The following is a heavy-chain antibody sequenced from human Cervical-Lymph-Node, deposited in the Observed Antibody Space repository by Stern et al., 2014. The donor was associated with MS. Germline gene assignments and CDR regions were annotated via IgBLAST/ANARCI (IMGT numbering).Heavy chain of an antibody. V-gene: IGHV3-33*01. J-gene: IGHJ4*02. D-gene: IGHD1-14*01. CDR2: IWFEGTYM. Sequence: VQLVESGGGVVQPGESLRLSCAASGFSFSNYGMHWVRQAPGKGLEWVALIWFEGTYMFYSESVKGRFTISRDNNENSVYLDMASLRAEYTAVYYCVRDREERTTDPAYWGQGTLVTVSS. CDR3: VRDREERTTDPAY. CDR1: GFSFSNYG.